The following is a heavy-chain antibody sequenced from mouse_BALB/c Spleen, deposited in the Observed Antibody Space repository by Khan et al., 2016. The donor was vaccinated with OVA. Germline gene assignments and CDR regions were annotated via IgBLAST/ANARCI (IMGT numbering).Heavy chain of an antibody. J-gene: IGHJ2*01. CDR2: INPPSGYT. V-gene: IGHV1-4*01. CDR3: TRERSDD. Sequence: QVQLQQSGAELATPGASVKMSCKASGYTFTTYWMHWVTQRPGQGLEWIGYINPPSGYTDYNEKFKDRATLYADKSYSTAYMQRSSLTSEDSAVYYWTRERSDDGGQGTTLTVSS. CDR1: GYTFTTYW.